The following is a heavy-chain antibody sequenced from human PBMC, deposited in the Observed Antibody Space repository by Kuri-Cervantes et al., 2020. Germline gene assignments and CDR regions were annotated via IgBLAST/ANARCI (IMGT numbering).Heavy chain of an antibody. CDR3: ASTAPRQQPYSPLDY. Sequence: GGSLRLSCAASGFTFSSYSMNWVRQAPGKGLEWVSSISSSSSYIYYADSVKGRFTISRDNAKNSLYLQMNSLRAEDTAVYYCASTAPRQQPYSPLDYWGQGTLVTVSS. CDR1: GFTFSSYS. CDR2: ISSSSSYI. J-gene: IGHJ4*02. D-gene: IGHD6-13*01. V-gene: IGHV3-21*04.